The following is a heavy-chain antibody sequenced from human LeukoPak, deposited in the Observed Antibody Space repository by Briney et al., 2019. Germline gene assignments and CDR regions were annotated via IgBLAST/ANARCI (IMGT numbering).Heavy chain of an antibody. CDR2: INPSGGST. D-gene: IGHD6-13*01. J-gene: IGHJ4*02. CDR3: ASASSRYYFDY. V-gene: IGHV1-46*01. Sequence: ASVKVSCKASGYTFTGYYMHWVRQAPGQGLEWMGIINPSGGSTSYAQKFQGRVTMTRDMSTSTVYMELSSLRSEDTAVYYCASASSRYYFDYWGQGTLVTVSS. CDR1: GYTFTGYY.